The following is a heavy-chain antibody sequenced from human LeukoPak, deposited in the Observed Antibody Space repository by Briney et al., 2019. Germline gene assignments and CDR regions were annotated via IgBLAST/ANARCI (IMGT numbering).Heavy chain of an antibody. CDR3: ARASGGDGSGSL. Sequence: PSETLSLTCTASGGSISGYYWSWIRQPPWKGLEWMGYIYYSGSPDYNPSLKSRVTISVDTSKNQFSLNLSSVTAADTAMYYCARASGGDGSGSLWGQGTLVTVSS. D-gene: IGHD3-10*01. V-gene: IGHV4-59*01. J-gene: IGHJ4*02. CDR2: IYYSGSP. CDR1: GGSISGYY.